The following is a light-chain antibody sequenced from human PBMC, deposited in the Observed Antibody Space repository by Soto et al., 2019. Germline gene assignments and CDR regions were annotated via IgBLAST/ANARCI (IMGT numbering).Light chain of an antibody. V-gene: IGKV3-20*01. J-gene: IGKJ4*01. CDR1: QSVSNSY. CDR2: GAS. CDR3: QQYGSTGLT. Sequence: ETLFTHSPVTLSFSPGERATLSCRASQSVSNSYIAWYQQKPGQAPRLLIYGASSRATGIPDRFSGSGSGTDFTLTISRLEPEDFAVYYCQQYGSTGLTFGGGTKVDIK.